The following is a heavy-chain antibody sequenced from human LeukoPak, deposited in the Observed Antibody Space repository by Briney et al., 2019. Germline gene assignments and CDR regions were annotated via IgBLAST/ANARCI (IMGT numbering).Heavy chain of an antibody. J-gene: IGHJ4*02. D-gene: IGHD4-17*01. CDR1: GFSLSTSEVG. Sequence: SGPTLVNPTETLTLTCTFSGFSLSTSEVGVGWIRQPLGKALEWLALIYWDDDKRYSPSLKSRLTIAKDTSKNQVFLTMTNMDPVDTATYYCALSTSVRTEFDYWGQGTLVTVSS. V-gene: IGHV2-5*02. CDR2: IYWDDDK. CDR3: ALSTSVRTEFDY.